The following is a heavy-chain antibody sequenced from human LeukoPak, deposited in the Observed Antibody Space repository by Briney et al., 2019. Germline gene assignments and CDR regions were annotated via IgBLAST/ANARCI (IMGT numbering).Heavy chain of an antibody. D-gene: IGHD1/OR15-1a*01. CDR1: GFTVSSNY. CDR3: ARVDRWSAGSTIDY. CDR2: IYSGGST. V-gene: IGHV3-53*01. Sequence: PGGSLRPSCAASGFTVSSNYMNWVRQAPGKGLEWVSVIYSGGSTYYADSVKGRFTISRDNSKNTLYLQMNSLRAEDTAVYYCARVDRWSAGSTIDYWGQGTLVTVSS. J-gene: IGHJ4*02.